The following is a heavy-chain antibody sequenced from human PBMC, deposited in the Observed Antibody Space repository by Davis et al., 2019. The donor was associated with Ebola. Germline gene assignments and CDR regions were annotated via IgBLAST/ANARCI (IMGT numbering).Heavy chain of an antibody. CDR2: ISSSGSTI. Sequence: GESLKISCAASGFTFSSYAMSWVRQAPGKGLEWVSYISSSGSTIYYADSVKGRFTISRDNSMNTLYLQMNSLRAEDTAVYYCAKGSVAVALFDYWGQGTLVTVSS. V-gene: IGHV3-23*01. J-gene: IGHJ4*02. CDR3: AKGSVAVALFDY. D-gene: IGHD6-19*01. CDR1: GFTFSSYA.